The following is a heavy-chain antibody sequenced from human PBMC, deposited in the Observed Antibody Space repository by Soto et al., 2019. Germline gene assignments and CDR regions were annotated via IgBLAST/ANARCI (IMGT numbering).Heavy chain of an antibody. CDR3: ARAVAADGTSRADVFDI. CDR2: IIPIFSTT. J-gene: IGHJ3*02. D-gene: IGHD6-13*01. CDR1: GGTFSNHA. V-gene: IGHV1-69*12. Sequence: QVHLVQSGAEVKKPGSSVKVSCKAPGGTFSNHAINWVRQAPGQGLEWMGRIIPIFSTTNYAQKFQGRVTPTDDESTMTASLQLSSLQHAATAVYYCARAVAADGTSRADVFDIWGQGTLVTVSS.